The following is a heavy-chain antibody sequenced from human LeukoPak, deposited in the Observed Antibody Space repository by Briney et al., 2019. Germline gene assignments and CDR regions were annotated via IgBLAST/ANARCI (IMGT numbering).Heavy chain of an antibody. Sequence: GGSLRLSCAASGLTFSTYSMNWVRQAPGKGLEWVSYISSSSSTIYYADSVKGRFTISRDNAKNSLHLQMNTLRDEDTAVYYCAREYSCSSGKALDYWGQGTLVTVSS. J-gene: IGHJ4*02. D-gene: IGHD6-6*01. V-gene: IGHV3-48*02. CDR3: AREYSCSSGKALDY. CDR1: GLTFSTYS. CDR2: ISSSSSTI.